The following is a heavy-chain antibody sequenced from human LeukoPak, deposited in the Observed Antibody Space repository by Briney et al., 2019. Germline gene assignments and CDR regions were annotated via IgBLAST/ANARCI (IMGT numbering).Heavy chain of an antibody. J-gene: IGHJ4*02. CDR3: ARDYPQMATITWDY. D-gene: IGHD5-24*01. Sequence: SETLSLTCTVSGGSISSYYWSWIRQPPGKGLEWIGYIYYSGSTNYNPSLKSRVTISVDTSKNQFSLKLSSVTAADTAVYYCARDYPQMATITWDYWGQGTLVTVSS. V-gene: IGHV4-59*01. CDR2: IYYSGST. CDR1: GGSISSYY.